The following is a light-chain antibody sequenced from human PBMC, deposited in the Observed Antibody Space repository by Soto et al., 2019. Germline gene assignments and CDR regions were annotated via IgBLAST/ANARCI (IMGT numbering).Light chain of an antibody. J-gene: IGKJ4*01. CDR1: QSVSSN. V-gene: IGKV3-15*01. CDR3: QQYNNWPLT. Sequence: DIVMTQSPATLSVSPGERATISCRASQSVSSNLAWYQQKPGQAPRLLIYGASTRATGIPARFSGSGSGREFSLTISSLQSEDFAVYYSQQYNNWPLTFGGGKKGEI. CDR2: GAS.